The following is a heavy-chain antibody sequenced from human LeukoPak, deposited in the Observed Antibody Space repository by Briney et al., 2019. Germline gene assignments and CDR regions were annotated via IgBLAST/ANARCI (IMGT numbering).Heavy chain of an antibody. V-gene: IGHV3-11*05. CDR3: ARAPSPSGFDY. Sequence: PGRSRRLSCAASGFTFSDYYMSWIRQAPGKGLEWVSYISSSSSYTNYADSVKGRFTISRDNAKNSLYLQMNSLRAEDTAVYYCARAPSPSGFDYWGQGTLVTVCS. CDR1: GFTFSDYY. D-gene: IGHD6-19*01. CDR2: ISSSSSYT. J-gene: IGHJ4*02.